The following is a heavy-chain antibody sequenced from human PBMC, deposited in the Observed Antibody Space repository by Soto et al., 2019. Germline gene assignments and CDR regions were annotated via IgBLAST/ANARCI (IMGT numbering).Heavy chain of an antibody. D-gene: IGHD2-21*02. V-gene: IGHV3-15*07. J-gene: IGHJ4*02. Sequence: GGSLRLSCAASGFTFSNAWMNWVRQAPGKGLEWVGRIKSKTDGGTTDYAAPVKGRFTISRDDSKNTRYLQMNSLKTEDTAVYYCTTDPQYCGGDCYFDYWGQGTLVTVSS. CDR2: IKSKTDGGTT. CDR1: GFTFSNAW. CDR3: TTDPQYCGGDCYFDY.